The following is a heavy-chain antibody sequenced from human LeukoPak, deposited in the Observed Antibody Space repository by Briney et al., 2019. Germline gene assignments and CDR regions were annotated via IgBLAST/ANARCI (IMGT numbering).Heavy chain of an antibody. Sequence: PGGSLRLSCVASEFTLRSYSMHWVRQAPGKGLEWVSYISTSSTYIYYADSVMGRFTISRDNAKNSLYLHMSSLRAEDTAVYYCARDASGSSIGLIDLWGQGTLVTVSS. D-gene: IGHD1-26*01. V-gene: IGHV3-21*01. J-gene: IGHJ5*02. CDR2: ISTSSTYI. CDR3: ARDASGSSIGLIDL. CDR1: EFTLRSYS.